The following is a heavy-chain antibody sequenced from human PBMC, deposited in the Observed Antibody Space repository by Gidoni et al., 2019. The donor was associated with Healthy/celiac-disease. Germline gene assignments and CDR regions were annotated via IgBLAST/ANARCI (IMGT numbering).Heavy chain of an antibody. Sequence: QVQLQQWGAGLLKPSETLSLTCAVYGGSFSGYYWRWIRQPPGKGLEWIGEINHSGSTNYNPSLKSRVTISVDTSKNQFSLKLSSVTAADTAVYYCARPKLRFLEWQTGGWFDPWGQGTLVTVSS. CDR2: INHSGST. J-gene: IGHJ5*02. V-gene: IGHV4-34*01. CDR1: GGSFSGYY. CDR3: ARPKLRFLEWQTGGWFDP. D-gene: IGHD3-3*01.